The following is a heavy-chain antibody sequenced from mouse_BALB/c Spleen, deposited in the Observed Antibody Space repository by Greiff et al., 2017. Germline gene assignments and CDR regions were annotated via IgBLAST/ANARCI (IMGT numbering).Heavy chain of an antibody. J-gene: IGHJ4*01. V-gene: IGHV1-87*01. Sequence: LQESGAELARPGASVKLSCKASGYTFTSYWMQWVKQRPGQGLEWIGAIYPGDGDTRYTQKFKGKATLTADKSSSTAYMQLSSLASEDSAVYYCARRRDYYAMDYWGQGTSVTVSS. CDR1: GYTFTSYW. CDR3: ARRRDYYAMDY. CDR2: IYPGDGDT.